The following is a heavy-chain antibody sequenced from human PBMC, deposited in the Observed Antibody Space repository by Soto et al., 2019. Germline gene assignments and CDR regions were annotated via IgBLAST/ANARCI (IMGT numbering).Heavy chain of an antibody. V-gene: IGHV1-69*12. CDR1: GGTFSSYA. CDR2: IIPIFGTA. Sequence: QVQLVQSGAEVKKPGSSVKVSCKASGGTFSSYAISWVRQAPGQGLEWMGGIIPIFGTANYAQKCQGRVTITADEATRTAYMELRSLRSEDTAVDSCAGARTTRELLRWFDPWGQGTLVTVS. J-gene: IGHJ5*02. CDR3: AGARTTRELLRWFDP. D-gene: IGHD1-26*01.